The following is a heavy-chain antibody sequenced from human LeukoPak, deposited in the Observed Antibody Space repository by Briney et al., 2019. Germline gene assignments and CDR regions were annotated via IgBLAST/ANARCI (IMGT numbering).Heavy chain of an antibody. CDR3: ARQAYGSSWYGNYFDY. J-gene: IGHJ4*02. D-gene: IGHD6-13*01. CDR1: GGSISSSSYY. Sequence: PSETLSLTCTVSGGSISSSSYYWGWIRQPPGKGLEWIGSIYYSGSTYYNPSLKSRVTISVDTSKNQFSLKLSSVTAADTAVYYCARQAYGSSWYGNYFDYWGQGTLVTVSS. CDR2: IYYSGST. V-gene: IGHV4-39*01.